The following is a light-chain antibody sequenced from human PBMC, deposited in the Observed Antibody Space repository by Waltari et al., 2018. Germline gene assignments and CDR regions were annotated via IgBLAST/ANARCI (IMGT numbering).Light chain of an antibody. V-gene: IGKV1-27*01. CDR3: QNYDKVPWT. CDR2: ASS. Sequence: DSQMTQSPSPLSASVGSRLPITCRASRDISNSLAWYQQVAGKVPKLLISASSTLQSGVPSRFSGSGSGSDFTLTINNLQPEDFATYYCQNYDKVPWTFGPGTRVDVK. J-gene: IGKJ1*01. CDR1: RDISNS.